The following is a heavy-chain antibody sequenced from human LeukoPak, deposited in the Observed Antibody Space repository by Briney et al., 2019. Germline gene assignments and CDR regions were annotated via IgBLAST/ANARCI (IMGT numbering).Heavy chain of an antibody. V-gene: IGHV4-34*01. Sequence: PSETLSLTCAVYGGPFSGYYWSWIRQPPGKGLEWIGEINHSGSTNYNPSLKSRVTISVDTSKNQFSLKLTSVTAADTAVYYCARPVDTAMALGYWGQGTLVTVSS. J-gene: IGHJ4*02. CDR2: INHSGST. D-gene: IGHD5-18*01. CDR3: ARPVDTAMALGY. CDR1: GGPFSGYY.